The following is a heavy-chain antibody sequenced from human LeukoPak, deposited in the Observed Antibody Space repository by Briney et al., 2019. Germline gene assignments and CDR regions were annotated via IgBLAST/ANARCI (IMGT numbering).Heavy chain of an antibody. J-gene: IGHJ1*01. CDR1: GFTFSSYA. V-gene: IGHV3-23*01. D-gene: IGHD2-21*02. CDR3: AKSVVVTAREYFQH. CDR2: ISGSGGST. Sequence: GGPLRLSCAASGFTFSSYAVSWVRQAPGKGLEWVSAISGSGGSTYCADSVKGRFTISRDNSKNTLYLQMNSLRAEDTAVYYCAKSVVVTAREYFQHWGQGTLVTVSS.